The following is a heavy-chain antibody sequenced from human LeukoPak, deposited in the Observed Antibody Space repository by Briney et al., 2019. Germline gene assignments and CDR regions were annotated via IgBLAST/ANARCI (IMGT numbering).Heavy chain of an antibody. CDR2: ISAYNGNT. V-gene: IGHV1-18*01. J-gene: IGHJ4*02. D-gene: IGHD3-3*01. Sequence: GASVEVSCKASGYTFTSYGISWVRQAPGQGLGWMGWISAYNGNTSYAQRLQGRVTMTTDPSTSTAYMELRSLRSDDTAVYYCARVRYYDFWSGLDYWGQGTLVTVSS. CDR3: ARVRYYDFWSGLDY. CDR1: GYTFTSYG.